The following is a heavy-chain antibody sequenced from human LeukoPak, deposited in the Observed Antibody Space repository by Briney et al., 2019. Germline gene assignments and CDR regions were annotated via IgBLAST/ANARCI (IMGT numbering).Heavy chain of an antibody. CDR2: IAYDESNK. CDR3: SGGGHSGSFSPEDY. Sequence: GGSLRLSCAASGFTFSSYAMHWVRQAPGKGLEWGAVIAYDESNKYYADSVKGRFTISRDNSKNTVYLQMSSLKEGDTAGDYCSGGGHSGSFSPEDYWGQGTLVTVSS. J-gene: IGHJ4*02. CDR1: GFTFSSYA. D-gene: IGHD1-26*01. V-gene: IGHV3-30-3*01.